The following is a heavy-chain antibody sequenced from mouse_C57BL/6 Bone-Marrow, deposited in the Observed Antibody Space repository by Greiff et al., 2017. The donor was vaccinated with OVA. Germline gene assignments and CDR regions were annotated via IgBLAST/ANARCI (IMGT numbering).Heavy chain of an antibody. J-gene: IGHJ4*01. CDR1: GYTFTDYE. CDR3: TRGYSNYYAMDY. CDR2: IDPETGGT. V-gene: IGHV1-15*01. Sequence: VQLQLSGAELVRPGASVTLSCKASGYTFTDYEMHWVKQTPVHGLEWIGAIDPETGGTAYNQKFKGKAILTADKSSSTAYMELRSLTSEDSAVYYCTRGYSNYYAMDYWGQGTSVTVSS. D-gene: IGHD2-5*01.